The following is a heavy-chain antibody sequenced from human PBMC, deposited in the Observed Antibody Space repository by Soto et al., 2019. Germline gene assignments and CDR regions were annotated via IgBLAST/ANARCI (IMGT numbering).Heavy chain of an antibody. D-gene: IGHD4-17*01. CDR1: GYTFTSYG. V-gene: IGHV1-18*01. CDR2: ISAYNGNT. CDR3: ARDDGGSTVTTNAFDI. J-gene: IGHJ3*02. Sequence: ASVKVSCKASGYTFTSYGISWVRQAPGQGLEWMGWISAYNGNTNYAQKLQGRVTMTTDTSTSTAYMELRSLRSDDTAVYYCARDDGGSTVTTNAFDIWGQGTMVTVSS.